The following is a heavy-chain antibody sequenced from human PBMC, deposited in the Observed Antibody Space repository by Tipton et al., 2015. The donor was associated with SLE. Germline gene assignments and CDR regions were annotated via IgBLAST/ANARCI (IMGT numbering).Heavy chain of an antibody. CDR3: ARETSSGAFDI. Sequence: SLRLSCAASGFTFSSYWMSWVRQAPGKGLEWVANIKQDGSEKYYVDSVKGRFTISRDNAQSSLYLQMNRLTSGDTAVYYCARETSSGAFDIWGQGTMVTVSS. CDR1: GFTFSSYW. D-gene: IGHD3-10*01. V-gene: IGHV3-7*01. CDR2: IKQDGSEK. J-gene: IGHJ3*02.